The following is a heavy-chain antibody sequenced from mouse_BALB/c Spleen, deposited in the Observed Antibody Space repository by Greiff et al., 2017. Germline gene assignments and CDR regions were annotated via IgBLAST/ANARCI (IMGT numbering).Heavy chain of an antibody. Sequence: EVNVVESGGGLVKPGGSLKLSCAASGFTFSSYAMSWVRQTPEKRLEWVASISSGGSTYYPDSVKGRFTISRDNARNILYLQMSSLRSEDTAMYYCARTTVALYYFDYWGQGTTLTVSS. J-gene: IGHJ2*01. CDR3: ARTTVALYYFDY. CDR1: GFTFSSYA. CDR2: ISSGGST. D-gene: IGHD1-1*01. V-gene: IGHV5-6-5*01.